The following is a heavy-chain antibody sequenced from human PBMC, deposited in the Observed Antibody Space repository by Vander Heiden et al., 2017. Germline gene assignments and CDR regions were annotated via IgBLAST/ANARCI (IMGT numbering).Heavy chain of an antibody. J-gene: IGHJ4*02. Sequence: QLQLQESGRGLVKSSETLSLTCSVSGGSISSRCHFWVWIRQSPGKGLEWIGCMFYTGSTYYNPSLQSRVTISVDMSKNQFSLRLTSVTAADTGVYYCARPTAGYWGQGTRVTVSS. CDR2: MFYTGST. V-gene: IGHV4-39*01. CDR1: GGSISSRCHF. CDR3: ARPTAGY.